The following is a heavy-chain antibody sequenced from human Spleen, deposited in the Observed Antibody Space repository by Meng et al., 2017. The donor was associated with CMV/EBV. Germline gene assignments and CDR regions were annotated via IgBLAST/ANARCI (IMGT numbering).Heavy chain of an antibody. D-gene: IGHD4-17*01. V-gene: IGHV3-15*01. CDR1: GFRFDDDS. CDR2: IKSKTDGGTT. CDR3: TTVETTVTTYADY. Sequence: SGFRFDDDSIHWVRQTPGKGLEWVGRIKSKTDGGTTDYAAPVKGRFTISRDDSKNTLYLQMNSLKTEDTAVYYCTTVETTVTTYADYWGQGTLVTVSS. J-gene: IGHJ4*02.